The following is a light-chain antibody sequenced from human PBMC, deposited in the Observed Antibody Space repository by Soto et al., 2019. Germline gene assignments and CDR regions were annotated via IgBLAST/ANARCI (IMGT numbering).Light chain of an antibody. Sequence: QLVLTQSPSASASLRASVKLTCTLSSGHSSYAIAWHQQQPEKGPRYLMKLNSDGSHSKGDGIPDRFSGSSSGAERYLTISSLQSEDEADYYCQTWGSGMVFGGGTKVTVL. CDR3: QTWGSGMV. J-gene: IGLJ2*01. CDR2: LNSDGSH. V-gene: IGLV4-69*01. CDR1: SGHSSYA.